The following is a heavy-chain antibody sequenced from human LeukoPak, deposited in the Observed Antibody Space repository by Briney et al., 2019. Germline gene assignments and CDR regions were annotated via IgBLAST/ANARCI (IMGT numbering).Heavy chain of an antibody. J-gene: IGHJ4*02. D-gene: IGHD1-26*01. CDR3: ARLVGASDY. V-gene: IGHV3-23*01. Sequence: PGGSLRLSCAASGFTFDDYGMSWVRQAPGKGLEWVSAISGSGGGTYYADSVKGRFTISRDNSKNTLYLQMNSLRAEDTAVYYCARLVGASDYWGQGTLVTVSS. CDR2: ISGSGGGT. CDR1: GFTFDDYG.